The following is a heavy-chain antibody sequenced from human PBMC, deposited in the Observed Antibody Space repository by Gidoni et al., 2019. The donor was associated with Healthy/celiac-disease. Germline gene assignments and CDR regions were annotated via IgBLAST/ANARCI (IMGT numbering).Heavy chain of an antibody. V-gene: IGHV3-49*05. CDR2: IRSKAYGGTT. CDR1: GFTFGDYA. D-gene: IGHD3-16*01. CDR3: TRDRAKEDGGGVPNYYYGMDV. J-gene: IGHJ6*02. Sequence: EVQLVESGGGLVKPGRSLSISCTASGFTFGDYAISWFRQAPGKGLEWVGFIRSKAYGGTTEYAASVKGRFTISRDDSKSIAYLQMNSLKTEDTAVYYCTRDRAKEDGGGVPNYYYGMDVWGQGTTVTVSS.